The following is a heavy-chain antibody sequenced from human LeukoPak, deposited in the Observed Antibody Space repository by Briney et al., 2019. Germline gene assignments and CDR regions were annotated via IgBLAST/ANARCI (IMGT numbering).Heavy chain of an antibody. D-gene: IGHD3-22*01. V-gene: IGHV4-59*01. Sequence: PSETLSLTCTVSGGSLSEYYWNWIRQPPGKGLQWIGYIYYSGANNYNPSLKSRVTISVDTSQNQFSLSLSSVTAADTAVYYCARDRSGFYGGGVAFDIWGQGKMVTVSS. CDR2: IYYSGAN. J-gene: IGHJ3*02. CDR1: GGSLSEYY. CDR3: ARDRSGFYGGGVAFDI.